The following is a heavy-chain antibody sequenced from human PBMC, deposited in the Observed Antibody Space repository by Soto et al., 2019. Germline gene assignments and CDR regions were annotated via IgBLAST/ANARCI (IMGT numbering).Heavy chain of an antibody. CDR3: ARIIIGPATPQIDY. Sequence: QITLKESGPTLVKPTQTLTLTCTFSGFSLTASGEGVAWIRQPPGKALEWLALIFWNGDKFYSSSLRSRLTITKDTSKNQVVLTMTNMDPADAATYYCARIIIGPATPQIDYWGQGTLVTVSS. J-gene: IGHJ4*02. D-gene: IGHD2-15*01. CDR1: GFSLTASGEG. CDR2: IFWNGDK. V-gene: IGHV2-5*01.